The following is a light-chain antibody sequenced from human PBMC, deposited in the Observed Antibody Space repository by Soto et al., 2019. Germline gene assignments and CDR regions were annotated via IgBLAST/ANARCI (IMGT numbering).Light chain of an antibody. V-gene: IGKV3-15*01. Sequence: EIVMTQSPATLSVSPGERDTLSCRASQSVSSNLAWYQQKPGQAPRLLTYGASTRATGIPARFSGSGSGTEFTLTISSLQSEDCAVYYCQQYNNWPPWTFGQGTKV. CDR3: QQYNNWPPWT. CDR2: GAS. CDR1: QSVSSN. J-gene: IGKJ1*01.